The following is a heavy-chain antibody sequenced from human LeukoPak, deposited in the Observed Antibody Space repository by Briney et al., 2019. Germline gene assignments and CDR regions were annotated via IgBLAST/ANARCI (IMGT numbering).Heavy chain of an antibody. Sequence: PGGSLRLSCAASGFTFSNYGMHWVRQAPGKGLESVAIISYVDSVKGRFTISRDNSKNTLYLQMDSLRVDDTAVYFCAKDEYQKQLCIDSWGQGTLVTVSS. V-gene: IGHV3-30*18. J-gene: IGHJ4*02. D-gene: IGHD1-1*01. CDR3: AKDEYQKQLCIDS. CDR1: GFTFSNYG. CDR2: IS.